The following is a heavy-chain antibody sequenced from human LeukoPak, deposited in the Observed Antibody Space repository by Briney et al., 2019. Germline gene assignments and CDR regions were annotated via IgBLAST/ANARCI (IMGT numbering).Heavy chain of an antibody. Sequence: SETLSLTCTVSGGSISSYYWSWIRQPPGKGLEWIGYIYYSGSTNYNPSLKSRVTISVDTSKNQFSLKLSSVTAADTAVYYCATSEYSGSHEYFQHWARAPWSPSPQ. CDR1: GGSISSYY. J-gene: IGHJ1*01. V-gene: IGHV4-59*01. CDR2: IYYSGST. D-gene: IGHD1-26*01. CDR3: ATSEYSGSHEYFQH.